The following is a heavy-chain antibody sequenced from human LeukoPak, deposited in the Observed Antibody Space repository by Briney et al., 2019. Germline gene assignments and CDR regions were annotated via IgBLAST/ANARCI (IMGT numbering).Heavy chain of an antibody. D-gene: IGHD3-10*01. J-gene: IGHJ4*02. CDR3: ARDAGGKLLWFGELLHNSYYFDY. V-gene: IGHV3-74*01. CDR1: GFTFSSYW. CDR2: INSDGSST. Sequence: GGSLRLSCAASGFTFSSYWMHWVRHAPGKGLVWVSRINSDGSSTSYADSVKGRFTISRDNAKNTLYLQMNSLRAEDTAVYYCARDAGGKLLWFGELLHNSYYFDYWGQGTLVTVSS.